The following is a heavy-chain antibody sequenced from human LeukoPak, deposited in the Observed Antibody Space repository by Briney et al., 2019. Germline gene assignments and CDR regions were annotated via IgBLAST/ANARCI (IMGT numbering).Heavy chain of an antibody. D-gene: IGHD3-10*01. CDR3: AKSHRYGSGSYKSYYYMDV. CDR1: GGSFSGYY. J-gene: IGHJ6*03. V-gene: IGHV4-34*01. CDR2: INHSGRT. Sequence: PSETLSLTCAVYGGSFSGYYWSCIRQPPGKGLEWIGEINHSGRTNYNPSLKSRVTISVDTSKNQFSLKLSSVTAADTAVYYCAKSHRYGSGSYKSYYYMDVWGKGTTVTISS.